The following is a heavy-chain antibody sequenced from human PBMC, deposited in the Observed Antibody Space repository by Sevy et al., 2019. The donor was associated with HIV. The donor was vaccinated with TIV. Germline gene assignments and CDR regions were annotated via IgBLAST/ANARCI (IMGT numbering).Heavy chain of an antibody. J-gene: IGHJ4*02. V-gene: IGHV3-23*01. Sequence: GGSLRLSCAASGFTFSKYSMSWVRQPPGKGLEWVSNLYFGCGEIYHADSVKGRFTISRDNSKNSLYLQMNNLRAEDTAVYYCAREGCTKPHDYWGQGTLVTVSS. D-gene: IGHD2-8*01. CDR1: GFTFSKYS. CDR3: AREGCTKPHDY. CDR2: LYFGCGEI.